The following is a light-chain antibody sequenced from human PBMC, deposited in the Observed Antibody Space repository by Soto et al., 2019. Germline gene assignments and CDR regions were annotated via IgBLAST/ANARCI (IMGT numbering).Light chain of an antibody. CDR3: QLYGSSRWT. Sequence: IVMTQSPGTLSVSPGERATLSCRASQSVSSYLAWYQQKPGQAPRLLIYGASTRATGIPDRFSGSRSGTDFTLTISRLEPEDFAVYFCQLYGSSRWTFGQGTKVDIK. V-gene: IGKV3-20*01. CDR2: GAS. J-gene: IGKJ1*01. CDR1: QSVSSY.